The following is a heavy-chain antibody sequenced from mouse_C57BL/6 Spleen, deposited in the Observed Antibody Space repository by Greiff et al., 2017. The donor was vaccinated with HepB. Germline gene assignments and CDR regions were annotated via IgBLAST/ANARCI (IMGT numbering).Heavy chain of an antibody. CDR1: GYTFTSYW. CDR3: ARVYYGSPFDY. J-gene: IGHJ2*01. D-gene: IGHD1-1*01. Sequence: QVQLQQSGAELVRPGSSVKLSCKASGYTFTSYWMDWVKQRPGQGLEWIGNIYPSDSETHYNQKFKDKATLTVDKSSSTAYMQLSSLTSEDSAVYYCARVYYGSPFDYWGQGTTLTVSS. CDR2: IYPSDSET. V-gene: IGHV1-61*01.